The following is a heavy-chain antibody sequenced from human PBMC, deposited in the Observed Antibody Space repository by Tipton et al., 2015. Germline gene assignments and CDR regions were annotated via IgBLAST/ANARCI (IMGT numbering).Heavy chain of an antibody. CDR2: ISHSGNT. Sequence: TLSLTCAVSAYSISSDHYWGWIRQPPGKGLEWIGSISHSGNTYYNPSLKSRVTMSRDTSKNQFSLKLTSVTVADSAVYYCARTKYNRLRWYFDPWGKGTLVTVSS. J-gene: IGHJ5*02. CDR3: ARTKYNRLRWYFDP. D-gene: IGHD4-23*01. V-gene: IGHV4-38-2*01. CDR1: AYSISSDHY.